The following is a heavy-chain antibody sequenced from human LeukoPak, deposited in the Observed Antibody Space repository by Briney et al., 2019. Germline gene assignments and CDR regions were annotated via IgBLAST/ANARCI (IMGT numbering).Heavy chain of an antibody. J-gene: IGHJ4*02. CDR3: ARAGHYDFWSGYYLGY. CDR2: ISGSGGST. V-gene: IGHV3-23*01. Sequence: PGGSLRLSCAASGFTFSSYAMSWVRQAPGKGLEWVSAISGSGGSTYYADSVKVRFTSSRDNSKNTLYLQMNSLRAEDTAVYYCARAGHYDFWSGYYLGYWGQGTLVTVSS. CDR1: GFTFSSYA. D-gene: IGHD3-3*01.